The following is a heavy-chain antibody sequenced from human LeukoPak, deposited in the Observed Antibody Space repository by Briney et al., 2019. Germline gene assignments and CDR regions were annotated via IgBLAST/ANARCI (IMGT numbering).Heavy chain of an antibody. J-gene: IGHJ4*02. CDR2: ISGSGGST. V-gene: IGHV3-23*01. CDR3: ARDPSNWNVNFDY. Sequence: GGSLRLSCAASGFTFSSYAMSWVRQAPGKGLEWVSAISGSGGSTYYADSVKGRFTISRDNSKNTLYLQMNSLRAEDTAVYYCARDPSNWNVNFDYWGQGTLVTVSS. CDR1: GFTFSSYA. D-gene: IGHD1-20*01.